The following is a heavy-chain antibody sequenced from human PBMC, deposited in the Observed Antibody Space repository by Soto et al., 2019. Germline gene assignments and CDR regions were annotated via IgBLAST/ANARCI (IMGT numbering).Heavy chain of an antibody. CDR1: GFTFSSYS. CDR3: ARDKMATIRHYFDY. Sequence: GGSLRLSCAASGFTFSSYSMNWVRQAPGKGLEWVSSISSSSYIYYADSVKGRFTISRDNAKNSLYLQMNSLRAEDTAVYYCARDKMATIRHYFDYWGQGTLVTVSS. J-gene: IGHJ4*02. V-gene: IGHV3-21*01. CDR2: ISSSSYI. D-gene: IGHD5-12*01.